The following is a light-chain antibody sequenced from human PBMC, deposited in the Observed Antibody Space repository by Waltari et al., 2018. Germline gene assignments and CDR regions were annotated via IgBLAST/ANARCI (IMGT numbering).Light chain of an antibody. Sequence: AIRMTQSPFSLSASVGDRVTITCWASQGISSYLAWYQQKPAKAPKLFISYASSLQSGVPSRFSGSGSGTDYTLTISSLQPEDFATYYCQQYYSTPRTFGQGTKLEIK. CDR3: QQYYSTPRT. J-gene: IGKJ2*01. V-gene: IGKV1D-43*01. CDR1: QGISSY. CDR2: YAS.